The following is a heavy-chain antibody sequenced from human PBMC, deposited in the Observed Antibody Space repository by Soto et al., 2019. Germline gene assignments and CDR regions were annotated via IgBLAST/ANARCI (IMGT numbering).Heavy chain of an antibody. J-gene: IGHJ3*02. D-gene: IGHD6-13*01. V-gene: IGHV6-1*01. CDR3: AREGYSSSWDAWGALDI. Sequence: SQTLSLTCAISGDSVSSNSAAWHWIRQSPSRGLEWMGRTHYMSKWYNDYAVSVKTRITINPDTSKNQFSLKLSSVTAADTAVYYCAREGYSSSWDAWGALDIWGQGTMVTISS. CDR1: GDSVSSNSAA. CDR2: THYMSKWYN.